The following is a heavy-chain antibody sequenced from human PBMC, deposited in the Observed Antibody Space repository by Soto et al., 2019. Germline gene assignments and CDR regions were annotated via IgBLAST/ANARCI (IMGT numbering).Heavy chain of an antibody. V-gene: IGHV4-30-4*01. CDR3: ARARGGDSGDYASLFDR. CDR1: GGSVSIRDYL. CDR2: IHDSGNT. Sequence: VQLQESGPGLVTPSQTLSLTCTVFGGSVSIRDYLWSWIRQRPGKGLEWIGYIHDSGNTYYNPSLKSRVTISLDTSKNQFSLKVTSMTAADTAVYFCARARGGDSGDYASLFDRWGQGNLVTVSS. J-gene: IGHJ5*02. D-gene: IGHD4-17*01.